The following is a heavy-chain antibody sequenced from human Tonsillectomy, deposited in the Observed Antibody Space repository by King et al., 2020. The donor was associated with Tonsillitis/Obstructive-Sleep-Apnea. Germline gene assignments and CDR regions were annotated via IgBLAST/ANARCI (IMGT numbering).Heavy chain of an antibody. CDR3: ARQKARGNGGYEGAFDS. CDR1: GYNFTRYW. V-gene: IGHV5-51*01. J-gene: IGHJ3*02. CDR2: IYPGDSET. Sequence: GQLVQSGAEVKKPGESLKISCKGSGYNFTRYWIDWVRQMPGKGLEWMGIIYPGDSETRYSPSFQGQVTISADKSISTAYLQGSSLKAPDTAMYYGARQKARGNGGYEGAFDSWGQGTMVTVSS. D-gene: IGHD5-12*01.